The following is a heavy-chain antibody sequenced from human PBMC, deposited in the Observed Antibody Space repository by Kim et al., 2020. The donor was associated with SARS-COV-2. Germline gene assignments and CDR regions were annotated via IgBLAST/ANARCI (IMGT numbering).Heavy chain of an antibody. CDR2: INSDGSST. D-gene: IGHD2-15*01. CDR1: GFTFSSYW. J-gene: IGHJ6*02. CDR3: ASNGYCSGGSCYLYYYYGMDV. V-gene: IGHV3-74*01. Sequence: GGSLRLSCAASGFTFSSYWMHWVRQAPGKGLVWVSRINSDGSSTSYADSVKGRFTISRDNAKNTLYLQMNSLRAEDTAVYYCASNGYCSGGSCYLYYYYGMDVWGQGTTVTVSS.